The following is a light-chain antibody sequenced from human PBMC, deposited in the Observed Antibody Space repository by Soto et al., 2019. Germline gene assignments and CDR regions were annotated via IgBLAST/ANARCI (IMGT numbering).Light chain of an antibody. CDR2: AAS. Sequence: DIQMTQSPSSLSASVGDRVTITCRASQTITSDLNWYQQRPGKAPKLLLYAASNLQSGVPSRFSGSVSGTDFTFIIRSLQPEDSATYYCQQTYSTPGWTFGQGTKVEIK. V-gene: IGKV1-39*01. J-gene: IGKJ1*01. CDR3: QQTYSTPGWT. CDR1: QTITSD.